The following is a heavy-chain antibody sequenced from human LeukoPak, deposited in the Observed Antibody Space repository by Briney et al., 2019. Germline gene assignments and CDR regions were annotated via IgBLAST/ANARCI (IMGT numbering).Heavy chain of an antibody. V-gene: IGHV4-39*07. CDR1: GGSISSSSYY. D-gene: IGHD3-10*01. J-gene: IGHJ4*02. Sequence: SETLSLTCTVSGGSISSSSYYWVWIRQPPGKGLEWIGSIYYSGSTNYNPSLKSRVTISVDTSKNQFSLKLSSVTAADTAVYYCATTNVLLWFGELSKTAYFDYWGQGTLVTVSS. CDR2: IYYSGST. CDR3: ATTNVLLWFGELSKTAYFDY.